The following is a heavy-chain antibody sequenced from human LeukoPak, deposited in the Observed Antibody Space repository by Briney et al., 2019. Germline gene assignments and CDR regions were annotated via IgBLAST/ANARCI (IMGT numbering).Heavy chain of an antibody. CDR2: INQDGSAE. J-gene: IGHJ6*03. V-gene: IGHV3-7*01. CDR3: TRYYSYYMDV. CDR1: GFTFGSYW. Sequence: GGSLRLSCTASGFTFGSYWMSWVRQAPGKGLEWVANINQDGSAEYYVDSVKGRFTISRDNAKNSLYLQMNSLRAEGTAVYYCTRYYSYYMDVWGKGTTVTVSS.